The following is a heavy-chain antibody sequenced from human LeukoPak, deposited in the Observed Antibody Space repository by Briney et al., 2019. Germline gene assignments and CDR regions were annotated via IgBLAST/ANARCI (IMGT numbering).Heavy chain of an antibody. D-gene: IGHD1-26*01. J-gene: IGHJ4*02. Sequence: PGGSLRLSCAASGFTFSSYAMSWVRQAPGKGLEWVSAISGSLGSTHYADSVEGRFTISRDNSKNTLYLQMNSLRAEDTAVYYCAKLGMYSGTSYWGQGTLVTVSP. CDR3: AKLGMYSGTSY. CDR1: GFTFSSYA. V-gene: IGHV3-23*01. CDR2: ISGSLGST.